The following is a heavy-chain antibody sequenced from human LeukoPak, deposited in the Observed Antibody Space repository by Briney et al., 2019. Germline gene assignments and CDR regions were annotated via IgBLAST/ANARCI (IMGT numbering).Heavy chain of an antibody. CDR3: ARGGYSYGHDAFDI. V-gene: IGHV3-33*01. CDR1: GFTFSSYG. CDR2: IWYDGSNK. J-gene: IGHJ3*02. Sequence: PGGSLRLSCAASGFTFSSYGMHWVRQAPGKGLEWVAVIWYDGSNKYYADSVKGRFTISRDNSKNTLYLQMNSLRAEDTAVYYCARGGYSYGHDAFDIGGQGTMLTVSS. D-gene: IGHD5-18*01.